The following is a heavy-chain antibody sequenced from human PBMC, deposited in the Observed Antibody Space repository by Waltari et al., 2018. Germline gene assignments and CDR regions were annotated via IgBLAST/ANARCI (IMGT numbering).Heavy chain of an antibody. V-gene: IGHV4-34*01. D-gene: IGHD3-16*01. CDR3: AGLKENDAVGDWFDP. CDR2: INPSGRP. Sequence: QVQLQQWGGGLLKPSETLSLTCAVYDGSFSGYYWSWIHQPPGKGLELIGEINPSGRPNYTPSLKSRVTISVDTTTNQFSMKLSSVTAAGPAVYYCAGLKENDAVGDWFDPWGQGTLVTVSS. J-gene: IGHJ5*02. CDR1: DGSFSGYY.